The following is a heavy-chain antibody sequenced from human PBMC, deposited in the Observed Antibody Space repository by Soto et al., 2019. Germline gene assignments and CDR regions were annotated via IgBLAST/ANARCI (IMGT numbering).Heavy chain of an antibody. J-gene: IGHJ4*02. CDR1: GFMFSNHG. Sequence: QVQLVESGGGVVQPGRSLRLSCAASGFMFSNHGMHWVRQAPGKGLEWVAVIWSDGNNRYYADSVKGRFTISRDNSKHPVCLPMNSLRDEDTAVYYCVRGEHWNDAASDYWRQGTLVTVSS. V-gene: IGHV3-33*01. CDR3: VRGEHWNDAASDY. CDR2: IWSDGNNR. D-gene: IGHD1-1*01.